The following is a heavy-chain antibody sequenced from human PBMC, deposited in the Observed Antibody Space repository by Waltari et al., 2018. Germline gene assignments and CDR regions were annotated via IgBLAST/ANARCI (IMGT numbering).Heavy chain of an antibody. D-gene: IGHD2-15*01. Sequence: QLQLQQSGPGLVKPSESLSLTSPVSGAPLCSTCWWSWVRQSPGKGLEWIGQVHLSGRTNYNPSLASRVTISIDTSNNQFSLKMPSPTAADTAMYYCARDRGRGIYLDSWGQGTLVTVSP. V-gene: IGHV4-4*02. CDR1: GAPLCSTCW. CDR2: VHLSGRT. CDR3: ARDRGRGIYLDS. J-gene: IGHJ4*02.